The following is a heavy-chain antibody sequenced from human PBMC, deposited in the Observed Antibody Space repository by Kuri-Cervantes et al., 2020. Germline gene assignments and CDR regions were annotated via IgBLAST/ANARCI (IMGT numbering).Heavy chain of an antibody. V-gene: IGHV3-21*01. J-gene: IGHJ3*02. D-gene: IGHD4-17*01. CDR1: GFTFSTYS. CDR3: ARRAGSGDYADHAFDI. Sequence: GESLKISCAASGFTFSTYSFNWVRQAPGKGLEWVSSISGSSTYIFYADSVKGRFTISRDNARNSLFLQMNSLRAEDTAVYYCARRAGSGDYADHAFDIWGRGTVVTVSS. CDR2: ISGSSTYI.